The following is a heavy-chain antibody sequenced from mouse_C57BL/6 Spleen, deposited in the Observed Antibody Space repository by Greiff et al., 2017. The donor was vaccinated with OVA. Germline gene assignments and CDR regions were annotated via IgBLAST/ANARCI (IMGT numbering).Heavy chain of an antibody. CDR1: GYTFTSYW. Sequence: QVQLQQPGAELVKPGASVKLSCKASGYTFTSYWMHWVKQRPGQGLEWIGMIHPNSGSTNYNEKFKSKATLTVDKSSSTAYMQLSSLTSEDSAVYYCARSGDSSGYPTWCAYWGQGTLVTVSA. J-gene: IGHJ3*01. CDR3: ARSGDSSGYPTWCAY. V-gene: IGHV1-64*01. CDR2: IHPNSGST. D-gene: IGHD3-2*02.